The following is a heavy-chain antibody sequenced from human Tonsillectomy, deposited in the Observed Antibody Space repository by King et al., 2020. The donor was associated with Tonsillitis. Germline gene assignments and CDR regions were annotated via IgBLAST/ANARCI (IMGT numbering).Heavy chain of an antibody. D-gene: IGHD3-3*01. CDR3: ARGGPPYNDVWSSCTPGSFDI. CDR2: SYYSEST. Sequence: VQLQESGPGLVKPSETLSLTCTVSGGSISSYYWSWIRQPPGKGLEWIGYSYYSESTNYNPSLKSRVTISVDTYKNQFSLKLSSVTAADTAVYYCARGGPPYNDVWSSCTPGSFDICGQ. CDR1: GGSISSYY. J-gene: IGHJ3*02. V-gene: IGHV4-59*08.